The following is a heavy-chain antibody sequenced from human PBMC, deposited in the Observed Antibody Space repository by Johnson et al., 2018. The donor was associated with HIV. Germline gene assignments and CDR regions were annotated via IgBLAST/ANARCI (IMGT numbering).Heavy chain of an antibody. V-gene: IGHV3-33*08. CDR3: TTEGDAFDI. Sequence: QVQLVESGGGVVQPGRSLRLSCAASGFTFSSYGMHWVRQAPGKGLEWVAFIRYDGSNKYYADSVKGRFTISRDNSKNTLYLQMSSLRTEDAGVYYCTTEGDAFDIWGQGTMVTVSS. J-gene: IGHJ3*02. CDR2: IRYDGSNK. CDR1: GFTFSSYG.